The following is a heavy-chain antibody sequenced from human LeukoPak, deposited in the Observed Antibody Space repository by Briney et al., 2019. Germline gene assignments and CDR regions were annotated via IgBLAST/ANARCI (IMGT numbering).Heavy chain of an antibody. D-gene: IGHD6-6*01. CDR2: ISGSGGST. J-gene: IGHJ1*01. CDR3: AKDRGLIAARPGYFQH. Sequence: GGSLRLSCAASGFTFSSYAMSWVRQAPGKGLEWVSAISGSGGSTYYADSVKGRFTISRDNSKNTLYLQMNSLRAEDTAVYYCAKDRGLIAARPGYFQHWGQGTLVTVSS. V-gene: IGHV3-23*01. CDR1: GFTFSSYA.